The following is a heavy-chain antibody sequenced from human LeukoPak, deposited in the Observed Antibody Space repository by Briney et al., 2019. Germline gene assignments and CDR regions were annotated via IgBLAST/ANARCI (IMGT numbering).Heavy chain of an antibody. V-gene: IGHV3-21*01. CDR2: ISGDSTYI. CDR3: ARVSGRLERQSDLDY. J-gene: IGHJ4*02. Sequence: GGSLRLSCAASGFTFASYSMNWVRQAPGKGLEWVSSISGDSTYIYNAGSVKGRFTISRDNAQASLYLQMISLRADDTAVYYCARVSGRLERQSDLDYWGQGTLVILSP. CDR1: GFTFASYS. D-gene: IGHD1-1*01.